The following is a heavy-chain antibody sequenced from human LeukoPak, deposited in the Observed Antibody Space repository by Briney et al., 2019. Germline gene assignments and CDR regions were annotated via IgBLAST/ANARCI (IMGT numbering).Heavy chain of an antibody. CDR2: ISSNGGST. Sequence: PGGSLRLSCSASGFTFSSYAMHWVRQAPGKGLEYVSAISSNGGSTYYADSVKGRFTISRDNSKNTLYLQMSSLRAEDTAVYYCVKEREYNWNYFDYWGQGTLVTVSS. D-gene: IGHD1-20*01. J-gene: IGHJ4*02. CDR1: GFTFSSYA. V-gene: IGHV3-64D*09. CDR3: VKEREYNWNYFDY.